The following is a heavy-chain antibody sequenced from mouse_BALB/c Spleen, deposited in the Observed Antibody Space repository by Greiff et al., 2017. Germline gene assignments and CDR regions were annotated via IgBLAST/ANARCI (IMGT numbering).Heavy chain of an antibody. J-gene: IGHJ2*01. CDR1: GYTFTSYW. Sequence: LVESGAELAKPGASVKMSCKASGYTFTSYWMHWVKQRPGQGLEWIGYINPSTGYTEYNQKFKDKATLTADKSSSTAYMQLSSLTSEDSAVYYCARTPLITTATDYWGQGTTLTVSS. D-gene: IGHD1-2*01. V-gene: IGHV1-7*01. CDR2: INPSTGYT. CDR3: ARTPLITTATDY.